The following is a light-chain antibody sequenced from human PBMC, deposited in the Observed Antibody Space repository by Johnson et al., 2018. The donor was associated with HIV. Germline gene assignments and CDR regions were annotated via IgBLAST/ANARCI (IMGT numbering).Light chain of an antibody. V-gene: IGLV1-51*01. CDR2: DNN. CDR3: GTWDSSLSAGV. Sequence: QSVLTQPPSVSAAPGQKVTISCSGSSSNIGNNYVSWYQQIPGTAPKLLIYDNNKRPSGIPDRFSGSKSGTSATLGITGLQKWDEADYYCGTWDSSLSAGVFGTGTKVTVL. J-gene: IGLJ1*01. CDR1: SSNIGNNY.